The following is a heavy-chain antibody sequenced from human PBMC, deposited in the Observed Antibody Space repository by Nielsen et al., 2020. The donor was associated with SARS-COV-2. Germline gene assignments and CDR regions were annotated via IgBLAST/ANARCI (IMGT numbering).Heavy chain of an antibody. CDR1: GLTFSSYA. D-gene: IGHD4-17*01. CDR2: VSESGDIT. CDR3: ARDYYGDYLDGFDI. Sequence: GESLKISCAASGLTFSSYAMSWVRQAPGKGLEWVSGVSESGDITYYADSMKGRFTIARDNSESTLYLQMNSLRVDDTAVYYCARDYYGDYLDGFDIWGQGTMVTVSS. V-gene: IGHV3-23*01. J-gene: IGHJ3*02.